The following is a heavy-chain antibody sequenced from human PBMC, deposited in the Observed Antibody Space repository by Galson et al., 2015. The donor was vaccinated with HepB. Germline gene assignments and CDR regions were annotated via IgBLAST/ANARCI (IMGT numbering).Heavy chain of an antibody. D-gene: IGHD2-15*01. CDR2: INAKSGGT. V-gene: IGHV1-2*04. J-gene: IGHJ4*02. CDR1: GYTFSDYY. Sequence: SVKVSCKASGYTFSDYYLHWVRQAPGQGLEWMGWINAKSGGTNFAQKFQGWVTMTRDTSISTAYMELSRLTSDDTALYYCARGYCTGGNCYNFDYWGQGTLVTVSS. CDR3: ARGYCTGGNCYNFDY.